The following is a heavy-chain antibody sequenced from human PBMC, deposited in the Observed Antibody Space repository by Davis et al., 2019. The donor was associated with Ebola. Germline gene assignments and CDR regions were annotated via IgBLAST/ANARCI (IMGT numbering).Heavy chain of an antibody. CDR3: AREGGTYYYYYGLDV. CDR2: ISSSSSYI. V-gene: IGHV3-21*01. Sequence: GESRKISCVASGGTFGSYTMNWGRQVVGKGLEWVSSISSSSSYIYYADSEKGRFTVSRDNAKNSLYLQMNSLRAEDTAVYYCAREGGTYYYYYGLDVWGKGTTVTVSS. D-gene: IGHD3-16*01. J-gene: IGHJ6*04. CDR1: GGTFGSYT.